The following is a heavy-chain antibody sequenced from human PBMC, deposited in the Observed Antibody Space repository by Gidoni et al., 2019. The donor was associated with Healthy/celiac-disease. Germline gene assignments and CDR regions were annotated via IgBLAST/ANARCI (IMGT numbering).Heavy chain of an antibody. V-gene: IGHV3-9*01. D-gene: IGHD5-18*01. Sequence: EVQLVESGGGLVQPGRSLRLSCAASGFTFDDYAMHWVRQAPGKGLEWVSGISWNSGSIGYADSVKGRFTISRDNAKNSLYLQMNSLRAEDTALYYCAKDRGIQLWPEGAFDIWGQGTMVTVSS. CDR2: ISWNSGSI. J-gene: IGHJ3*02. CDR3: AKDRGIQLWPEGAFDI. CDR1: GFTFDDYA.